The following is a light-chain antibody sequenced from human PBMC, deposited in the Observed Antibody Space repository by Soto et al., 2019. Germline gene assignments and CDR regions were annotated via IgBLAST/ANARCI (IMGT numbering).Light chain of an antibody. V-gene: IGLV2-8*01. CDR3: TSYAGTYSFFYV. J-gene: IGLJ1*01. CDR2: EVS. CDR1: SSDVDAYNY. Sequence: QSALTQPPSASGSPEQSVTISCTGTSSDVDAYNYVSWYQQLPGKAPKLIIYEVSKRPSGVPDRFSGSKSGNTASLTVSGLQAEDEADYYCTSYAGTYSFFYVFGTGTKVTVL.